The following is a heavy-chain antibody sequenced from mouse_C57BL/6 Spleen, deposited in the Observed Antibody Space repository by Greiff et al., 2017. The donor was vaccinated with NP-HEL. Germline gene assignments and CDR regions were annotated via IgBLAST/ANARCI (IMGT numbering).Heavy chain of an antibody. Sequence: QVHVKQPGAELVKPGASVKVSCKASGYTFTSYWMHWVKQRPGQGLEWIGRIHPSDSDTNYNQKFKGKATLTVDKSSSTAYMQLSSLTSEDSAVYYCAIYYDYLYAMDYWGQGTSVTVSS. CDR1: GYTFTSYW. J-gene: IGHJ4*01. V-gene: IGHV1-74*01. D-gene: IGHD2-4*01. CDR3: AIYYDYLYAMDY. CDR2: IHPSDSDT.